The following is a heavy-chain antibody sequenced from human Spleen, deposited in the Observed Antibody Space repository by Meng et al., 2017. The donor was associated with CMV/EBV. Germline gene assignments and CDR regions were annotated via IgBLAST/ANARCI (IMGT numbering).Heavy chain of an antibody. J-gene: IGHJ4*02. CDR2: ILPILGIV. V-gene: IGHV1-69*02. CDR3: ARGDIVVVPAATEVAFDY. Sequence: SVKVSCKASGGTLSSYTVSWVRQAPGQGLEWMGRILPILGIVNYPQKFQGRVTITADKSTSTAYMELRSLRSDDTAVYYCARGDIVVVPAATEVAFDYWGQGTLVTVSS. CDR1: GGTLSSYT. D-gene: IGHD2-2*01.